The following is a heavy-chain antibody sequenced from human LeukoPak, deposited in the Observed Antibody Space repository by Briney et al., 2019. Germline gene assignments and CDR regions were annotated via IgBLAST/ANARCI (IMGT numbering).Heavy chain of an antibody. Sequence: SQTLSLTCTVSGGSVRRGNYYWTWIRQPAGSGLEWIGRIYTSGTTDYNPTLRTRVTISVDASRNQFSLNLSSVTAADTAVYYCARWSGSVTARNYYYYMDVWGEGTTVTISS. J-gene: IGHJ6*03. D-gene: IGHD6-6*01. V-gene: IGHV4-61*02. CDR2: IYTSGTT. CDR3: ARWSGSVTARNYYYYMDV. CDR1: GGSVRRGNYY.